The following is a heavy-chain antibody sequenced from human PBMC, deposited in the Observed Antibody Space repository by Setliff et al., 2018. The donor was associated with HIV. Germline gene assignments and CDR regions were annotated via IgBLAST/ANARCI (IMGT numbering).Heavy chain of an antibody. CDR1: GYTFSSYG. D-gene: IGHD3-10*01. V-gene: IGHV1-18*01. Sequence: ASVKVSCKASGYTFSSYGVSWVRQAPGQGLEWMGWISAYNDNTNYAQKLQGRVTMTTDTSTSTAYMELRSLRSDDTAVYYCARGEGASGFHNYYYIDVWGKGTTVTVSS. CDR3: ARGEGASGFHNYYYIDV. CDR2: ISAYNDNT. J-gene: IGHJ6*03.